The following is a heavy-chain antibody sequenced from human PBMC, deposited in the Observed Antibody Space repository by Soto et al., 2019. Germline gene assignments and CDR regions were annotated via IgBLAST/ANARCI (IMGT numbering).Heavy chain of an antibody. V-gene: IGHV3-11*01. CDR2: ISSSGSTI. J-gene: IGHJ6*03. CDR1: GLTFSDYY. CDR3: ARERRYFDWLSYYYYMDV. Sequence: GVLRLSCAASGLTFSDYYMSWIRQAPGKGLEWVSYISSSGSTIYYADSVKGRFTISRDNAKNSLYLQMNSLRAEDTAVYYCARERRYFDWLSYYYYMDVWGKGTTVTVSS. D-gene: IGHD3-9*01.